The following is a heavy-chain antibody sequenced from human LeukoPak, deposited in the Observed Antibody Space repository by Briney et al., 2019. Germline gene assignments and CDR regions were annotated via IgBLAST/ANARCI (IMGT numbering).Heavy chain of an antibody. D-gene: IGHD3-22*01. CDR2: ISRSSSYI. J-gene: IGHJ4*02. Sequence: PGGSLRLSCAASGFTFSSYEMTWVRQAPGKGLEWVSSISRSSSYIYYVDSVKGRFTISRDNAKKSLFLQMNSLRAEDTAVYYCVRDRDYYDSSNYYLHSTFDYWGQGTLVTVSS. CDR1: GFTFSSYE. V-gene: IGHV3-21*01. CDR3: VRDRDYYDSSNYYLHSTFDY.